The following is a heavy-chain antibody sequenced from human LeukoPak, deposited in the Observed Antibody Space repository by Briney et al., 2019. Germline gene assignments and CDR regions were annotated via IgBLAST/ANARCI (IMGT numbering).Heavy chain of an antibody. V-gene: IGHV4-59*12. CDR3: ARVYYDILTGYPDY. D-gene: IGHD3-9*01. CDR2: IYYSGST. Sequence: SETLSLTCTVSGGSISSYYWSWIRQPPGKGLEWIGYIYYSGSTNYNPSLKSRVTISVDTSKNQFSLKLSSVTAADTAVYYCARVYYDILTGYPDYWGQGTLVTVSS. J-gene: IGHJ4*02. CDR1: GGSISSYY.